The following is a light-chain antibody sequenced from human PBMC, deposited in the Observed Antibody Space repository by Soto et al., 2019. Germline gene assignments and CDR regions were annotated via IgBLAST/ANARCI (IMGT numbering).Light chain of an antibody. CDR1: QAINNY. Sequence: DIQMTQSPSSLSASVGSRVSITCRASQAINNYLAWYQQKPGKLPKVLIYAASTLQPGVPSRFSGSGSGTDFTLTINSLQXXXXATYYCQNYDSDPITFGQGTRLEIK. V-gene: IGKV1-27*01. CDR2: AAS. J-gene: IGKJ5*01. CDR3: QNYDSDPIT.